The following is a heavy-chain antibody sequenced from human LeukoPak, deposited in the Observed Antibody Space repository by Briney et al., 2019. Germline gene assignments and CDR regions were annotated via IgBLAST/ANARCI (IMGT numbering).Heavy chain of an antibody. J-gene: IGHJ5*02. D-gene: IGHD2-15*01. CDR1: GFTFSSYA. CDR3: AKRAAVVVVAATSWFDP. Sequence: GGPLRLSCAASGFTFSSYAMSWVRQAPGKGLEWVSAISGSGGSTYYADSVKGRFTISRDNSKNTLYLQMNSLRAEDTAVYYCAKRAAVVVVAATSWFDPWGRGTLVTVSS. V-gene: IGHV3-23*01. CDR2: ISGSGGST.